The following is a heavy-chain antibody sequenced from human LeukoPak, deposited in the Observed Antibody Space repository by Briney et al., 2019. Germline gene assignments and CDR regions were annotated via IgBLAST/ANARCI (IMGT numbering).Heavy chain of an antibody. J-gene: IGHJ4*02. D-gene: IGHD5-12*01. CDR3: ARGSGSTPFDY. CDR1: GFTFSSYA. CDR2: ISGSGDST. Sequence: GGSLRLSCAASGFTFSSYAMTWVRQAPGKGLECVSAISGSGDSTYYADPVKGRFTISRDNSKNTLYLQMNSLRAEDTAVYYCARGSGSTPFDYWGQGTLVTVSS. V-gene: IGHV3-23*01.